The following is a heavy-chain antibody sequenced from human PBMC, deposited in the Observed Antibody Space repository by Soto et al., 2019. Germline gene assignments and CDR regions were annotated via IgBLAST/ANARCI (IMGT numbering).Heavy chain of an antibody. CDR1: GFTVSTYG. V-gene: IGHV3-30*03. D-gene: IGHD2-8*02. CDR2: ISRDGGTK. CDR3: TGEVASGY. Sequence: QVQLVESGGGVVQPGRSLRLSCAVSGFTVSTYGMHWVRQAPGKGLEWVEVISRDGGTKYYADSVKGRFTISRDNSRNTLFLEMISLRGDDMAVYYCTGEVASGYWGQGTLVTVSS. J-gene: IGHJ4*02.